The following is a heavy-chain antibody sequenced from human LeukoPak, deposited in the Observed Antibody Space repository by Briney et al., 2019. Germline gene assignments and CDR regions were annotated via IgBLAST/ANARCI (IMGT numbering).Heavy chain of an antibody. D-gene: IGHD3-9*01. J-gene: IGHJ6*02. V-gene: IGHV1-18*01. Sequence: ASVKVSCKASGYTFTSYGISWVRQAPGQGLEWMGWISAYNGNTSYAQKLQGRVTMTTDTSTSTAYMELRSLRSDDTAVYYCARDRGVLRYFDWLLTDYGMDVWGQGTTVTVSS. CDR2: ISAYNGNT. CDR1: GYTFTSYG. CDR3: ARDRGVLRYFDWLLTDYGMDV.